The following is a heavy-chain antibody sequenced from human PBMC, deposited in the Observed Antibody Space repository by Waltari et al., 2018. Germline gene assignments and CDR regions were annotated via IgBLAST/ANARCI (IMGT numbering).Heavy chain of an antibody. V-gene: IGHV3-23*01. Sequence: EVQLLESGGGLVQPGGSLRLSCAASGVTFSSYAMSWVRQAPGEGVGVFSAIRGSGGSTYHADSVKGRFTISRDNSKNTLYLQMNSLRAEDTAVYYCAKYGSGLDYWGQGTLVTVSS. CDR3: AKYGSGLDY. D-gene: IGHD6-19*01. CDR1: GVTFSSYA. J-gene: IGHJ4*02. CDR2: IRGSGGST.